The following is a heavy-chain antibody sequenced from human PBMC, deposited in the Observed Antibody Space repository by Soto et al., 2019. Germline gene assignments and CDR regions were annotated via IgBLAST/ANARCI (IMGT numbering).Heavy chain of an antibody. J-gene: IGHJ4*02. V-gene: IGHV4-30-4*01. D-gene: IGHD3-22*01. CDR2: IYYSGGT. CDR1: GGSISSGDYY. Sequence: PSETLSLTCTVSGGSISSGDYYWSWIRQPPGKGLEWIGYIYYSGGTYYNPSLKSRVTISVDTSKNQFSLELSSVTAADTAVYYCARDRYYYDSSGYFLAPYFDYWGQGTLVTVSS. CDR3: ARDRYYYDSSGYFLAPYFDY.